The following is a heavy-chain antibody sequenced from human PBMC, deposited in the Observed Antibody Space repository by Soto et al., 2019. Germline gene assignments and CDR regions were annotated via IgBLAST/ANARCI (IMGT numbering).Heavy chain of an antibody. V-gene: IGHV3-30*18. CDR2: ISYDGSNK. D-gene: IGHD6-6*01. CDR1: GFTFSSYG. Sequence: GGSLRLSCAASGFTFSSYGMHWVRQAPGKGLEWVAVISYDGSNKYYADSVKGRFTISRDNSKNTLYLQMNSLRAEDTAVYYCAKDSSHSSSQYYYGMDVWGQGTTVTV. CDR3: AKDSSHSSSQYYYGMDV. J-gene: IGHJ6*02.